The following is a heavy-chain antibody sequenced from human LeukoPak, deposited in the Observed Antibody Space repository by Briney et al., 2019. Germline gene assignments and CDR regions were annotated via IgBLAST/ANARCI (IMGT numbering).Heavy chain of an antibody. Sequence: GGSLRLSCAASGFTFSSYSMNWVRQAPGKGLEGVSSISSSSSYIYYADSVKGRFTISRDNAKNSLYLQMNSLRAEDTAVYYCGRDPRIAAAADPYWGQGTLVTVSS. CDR2: ISSSSSYI. V-gene: IGHV3-21*01. D-gene: IGHD6-13*01. CDR1: GFTFSSYS. J-gene: IGHJ4*02. CDR3: GRDPRIAAAADPY.